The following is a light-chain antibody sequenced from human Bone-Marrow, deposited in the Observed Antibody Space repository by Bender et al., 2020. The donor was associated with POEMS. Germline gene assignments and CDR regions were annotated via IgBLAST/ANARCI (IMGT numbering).Light chain of an antibody. CDR2: QDT. J-gene: IGLJ3*02. Sequence: SYELSQPPSVSVSAGQTASITCIGDKLENKYVCWYQQKPGQSPLLLIYQDTQRPSGIPDRFSGSKSGTSASLAISGLRSEDEADYYCAAWDDSLSGVFGGGTKVTVL. CDR1: KLENKY. V-gene: IGLV3-1*01. CDR3: AAWDDSLSGV.